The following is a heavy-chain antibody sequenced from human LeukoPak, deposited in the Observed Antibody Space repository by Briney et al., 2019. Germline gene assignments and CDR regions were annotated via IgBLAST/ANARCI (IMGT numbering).Heavy chain of an antibody. CDR2: IYHSGST. D-gene: IGHD3-22*01. J-gene: IGHJ6*03. CDR1: GYSISSGYY. V-gene: IGHV4-38-2*02. CDR3: ARIYYDSTYYYYYMDV. Sequence: SETLSLTCTVSGYSISSGYYWGWIRQPPGKGLEWIGSIYHSGSTYYNPSLKSRVTISVDTSKNQFSLKLSSVTAADTAVYYCARIYYDSTYYYYYMDVWGKGTTVTISS.